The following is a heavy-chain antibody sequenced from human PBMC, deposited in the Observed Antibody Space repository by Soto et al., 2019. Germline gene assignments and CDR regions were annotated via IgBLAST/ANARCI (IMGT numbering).Heavy chain of an antibody. CDR2: MYYSGTT. Sequence: PSETLSLTCTVSGGSTSSSDFYWGWLRQPPGKGLDFIGSMYYSGTTYYNPSLKNRITISVDTSKNQFSLKLISVTAADTAVYYCAVVDSTGNWFDPWGQGALVTVSS. V-gene: IGHV4-39*01. D-gene: IGHD3-22*01. CDR1: GGSTSSSDFY. J-gene: IGHJ5*02. CDR3: AVVDSTGNWFDP.